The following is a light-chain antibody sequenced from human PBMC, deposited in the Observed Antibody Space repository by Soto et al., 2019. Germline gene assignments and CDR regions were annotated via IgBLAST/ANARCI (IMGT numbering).Light chain of an antibody. CDR2: EVN. CDR1: SSDVGSYTY. CDR3: CSYAGRSTWDVV. V-gene: IGLV2-23*02. Sequence: QSALTQPASVSGSPRQSITISCTGASSDVGSYTYVSWYQQHPGKAPKLMIYEVNNRPSGVSNRFSGSKSGSTASLTISGLQTEDEADYYCCSYAGRSTWDVVFGGGTKLTVL. J-gene: IGLJ2*01.